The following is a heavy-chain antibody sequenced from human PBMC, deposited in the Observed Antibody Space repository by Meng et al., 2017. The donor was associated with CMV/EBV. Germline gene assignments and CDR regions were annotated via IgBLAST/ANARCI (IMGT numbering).Heavy chain of an antibody. CDR3: ARMLAPVYGMDV. CDR1: GGSISSYY. CDR2: IYYSGST. D-gene: IGHD2-8*01. V-gene: IGHV4-59*01. J-gene: IGHJ6*02. Sequence: GSLRLSCTVSGGSISSYYWGWIRQPPGKGLEWIGYIYYSGSTNYNPSLKSRVTISVDTSKNQFSLKLSSVTAADTAVYYCARMLAPVYGMDVWGQGTTVTVSS.